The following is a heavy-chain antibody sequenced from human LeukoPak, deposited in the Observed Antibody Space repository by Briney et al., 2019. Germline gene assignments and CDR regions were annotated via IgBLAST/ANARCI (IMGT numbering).Heavy chain of an antibody. CDR3: ARWDSSDYLRY. CDR1: GVSISIYY. V-gene: IGHV4-59*01. J-gene: IGHJ4*02. Sequence: SETLSLTCTVSGVSISIYYWSWIRQPPGKGLEWVGYIYYTGSTNYNPSLKSRVTISVDTSKNQFSLKLSSVTAADTAVYYCARWDSSDYLRYWGQGTLVTVSS. D-gene: IGHD3-22*01. CDR2: IYYTGST.